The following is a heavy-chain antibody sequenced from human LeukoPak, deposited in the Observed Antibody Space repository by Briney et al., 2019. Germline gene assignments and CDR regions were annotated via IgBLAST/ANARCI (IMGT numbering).Heavy chain of an antibody. J-gene: IGHJ4*02. CDR1: GFTFSTVS. CDR3: ARSSGWWSLDY. CDR2: FDTGFGT. V-gene: IGHV3-23*01. Sequence: PGGSLRLSCAASGFTFSTVSLHWVRQAPGRGLEWVSAFDTGFGTYYPDSLKGRFTISRGNSKNTLFLQMNSLRAEDTAVYYCARSSGWWSLDYWGQGTLVTVSS. D-gene: IGHD6-19*01.